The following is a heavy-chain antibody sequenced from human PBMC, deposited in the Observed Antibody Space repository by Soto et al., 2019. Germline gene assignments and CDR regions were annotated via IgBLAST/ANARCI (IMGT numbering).Heavy chain of an antibody. J-gene: IGHJ4*02. Sequence: QITLKESGPTLVKPTQTLTLTCTFSGFSLSTSGVGVGWIRQPPGKALEWLALIYWDDDKRYSPSLKSRLTITKDTSKNQVVLTMTNMDPVDTATYYCAHMGANSSSWYVRSILDYWGQGTLVTVSS. D-gene: IGHD6-13*01. CDR2: IYWDDDK. V-gene: IGHV2-5*02. CDR3: AHMGANSSSWYVRSILDY. CDR1: GFSLSTSGVG.